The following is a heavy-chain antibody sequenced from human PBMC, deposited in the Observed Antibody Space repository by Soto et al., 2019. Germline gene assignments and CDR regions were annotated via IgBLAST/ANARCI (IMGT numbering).Heavy chain of an antibody. Sequence: EVQLVESGGGLVKPGGSLRLSCAASGFTFSSYSMNWVRQAPGKGLEWVSSISSSSSYIYYADSVKGRFTISRDNAKNSLYLQMNSLRAEDTAVYYCARSEGYCSGGSCHLPGYWGQGTLVTVSS. CDR2: ISSSSSYI. D-gene: IGHD2-15*01. J-gene: IGHJ4*02. CDR1: GFTFSSYS. CDR3: ARSEGYCSGGSCHLPGY. V-gene: IGHV3-21*01.